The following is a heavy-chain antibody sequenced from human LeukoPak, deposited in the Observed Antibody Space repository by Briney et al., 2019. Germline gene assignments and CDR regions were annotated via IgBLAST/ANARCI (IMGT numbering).Heavy chain of an antibody. V-gene: IGHV3-30*02. Sequence: GGSLRLSCAASGFTFSSYGMHWVRQAPGKGLEWVAFIRFDGSNKYYADSVKGRFTISRDNSKNTLYLQMNSLRAEDTAVYYCARNPYYYDTSGYPGYFDYWGQGTLVTVSS. D-gene: IGHD3-22*01. CDR1: GFTFSSYG. CDR2: IRFDGSNK. J-gene: IGHJ4*02. CDR3: ARNPYYYDTSGYPGYFDY.